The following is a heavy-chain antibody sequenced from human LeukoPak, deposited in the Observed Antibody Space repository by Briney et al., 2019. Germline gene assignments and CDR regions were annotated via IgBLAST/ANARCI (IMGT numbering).Heavy chain of an antibody. CDR1: GFTVSSNY. Sequence: PGGSLRLSCAASGFTVSSNYMSWVRQAPGKGLEWVSVIYSGGSTYYADSVKGRFTISRDNSKNTRHLQMNSLRAEDTAVYYCARGEWELLLDYWGQGTLVTVSS. CDR2: IYSGGST. D-gene: IGHD1-26*01. CDR3: ARGEWELLLDY. J-gene: IGHJ4*02. V-gene: IGHV3-66*01.